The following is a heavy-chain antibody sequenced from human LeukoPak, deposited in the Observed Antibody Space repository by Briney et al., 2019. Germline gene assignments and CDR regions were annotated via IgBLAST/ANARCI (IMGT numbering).Heavy chain of an antibody. J-gene: IGHJ5*02. Sequence: GASVKVSCKASGYTFTGYYMHWVRQAPGQGLEWMGWINPNSGGTNYAQKFQGRVTMTRDTSISTAYMELSRLRSDDTAVYYCAKSRPLRRKGWFDPWGQGTLVTVSS. CDR2: INPNSGGT. V-gene: IGHV1-2*02. CDR3: AKSRPLRRKGWFDP. D-gene: IGHD1-14*01. CDR1: GYTFTGYY.